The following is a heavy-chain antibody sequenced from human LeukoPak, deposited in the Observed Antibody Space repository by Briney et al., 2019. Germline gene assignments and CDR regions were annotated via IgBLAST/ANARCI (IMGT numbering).Heavy chain of an antibody. V-gene: IGHV3-53*01. Sequence: GGSLRLSCAASGFTVSSYYMGWVRQAPGKSLEWVSIIYSGGTTYYADSVKGRFTLSRDNSKNTLYLHMNSLRAEDTAIYYCARDSRAGPPYYSGQGTLVTVSS. CDR1: GFTVSSYY. J-gene: IGHJ4*02. D-gene: IGHD6-13*01. CDR3: ARDSRAGPPYY. CDR2: IYSGGTT.